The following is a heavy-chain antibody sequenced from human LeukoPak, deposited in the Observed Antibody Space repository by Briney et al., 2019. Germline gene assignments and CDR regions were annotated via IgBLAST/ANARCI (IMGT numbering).Heavy chain of an antibody. V-gene: IGHV1-46*01. CDR3: ARDRASSGSYTYYYYGMDV. Sequence: ASVKDSCKASGYTLTSYYMHWVRQAPGQGLEWMGLMNPSSGSTNYAQKFQGRVTMTRDTSTGTAYLEVSSLRSEDTAVYYCARDRASSGSYTYYYYGMDVWGQGTTVTVSS. CDR2: MNPSSGST. CDR1: GYTLTSYY. D-gene: IGHD3-22*01. J-gene: IGHJ6*02.